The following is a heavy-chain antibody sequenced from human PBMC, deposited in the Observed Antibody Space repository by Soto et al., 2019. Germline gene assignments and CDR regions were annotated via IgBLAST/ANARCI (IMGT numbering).Heavy chain of an antibody. D-gene: IGHD2-21*01. CDR1: GGTFSSYA. J-gene: IGHJ5*02. CDR2: IIPIFGTA. V-gene: IGHV1-69*01. Sequence: QVQLVQSGAEVKKPGSSVKVSCKASGGTFSSYAISWVRQAPGQGLEWMGGIIPIFGTANYAQKFQGRVTIPADESTSTAYMELSSLRSEDTAVYYCARPGARSGEHIEGAGFDPWGQGTLVTVSS. CDR3: ARPGARSGEHIEGAGFDP.